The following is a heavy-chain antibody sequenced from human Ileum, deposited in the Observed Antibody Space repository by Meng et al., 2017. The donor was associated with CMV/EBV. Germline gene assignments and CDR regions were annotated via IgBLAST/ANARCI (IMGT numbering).Heavy chain of an antibody. CDR3: ARVQNGGWDFAY. D-gene: IGHD6-19*01. V-gene: IGHV4-31*03. CDR2: IYYSGST. CDR1: GGSINTGGHY. J-gene: IGHJ4*02. Sequence: SETLSLTCTVSGGSINTGGHYWSWIRQHPGKGLEWIGYIYYSGSTYYNPSLKSRVSISLDTSMNQFSLKLSSVTAADTAVYYCARVQNGGWDFAYWGQGTLVTVSS.